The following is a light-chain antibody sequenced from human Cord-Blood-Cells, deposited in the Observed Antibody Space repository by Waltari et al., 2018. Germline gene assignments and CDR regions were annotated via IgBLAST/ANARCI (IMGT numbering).Light chain of an antibody. CDR3: QQYNNWPPWT. Sequence: EIVMTQSPATLSVSPGERSTLSCRASQSLSSNLAWYQQKPGQAPRLLIYGASTRATGIPARFSGSGSETEFTLTISSLQSEDFAVYYCQQYNNWPPWTFGQGTKVEIK. CDR1: QSLSSN. CDR2: GAS. J-gene: IGKJ1*01. V-gene: IGKV3-15*01.